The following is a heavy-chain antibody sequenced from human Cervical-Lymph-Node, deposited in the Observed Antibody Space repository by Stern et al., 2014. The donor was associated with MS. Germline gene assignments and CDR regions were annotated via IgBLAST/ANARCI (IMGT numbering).Heavy chain of an antibody. Sequence: VQLVESGGGLVQPGGSLRLSCAASGFTFSSYNMNWVRQAPGKGLEWVSYISSSRSTIYYADSVKGRFTISRDNAKNSLYLQMNSLRDEDTAVYYCARESSSYYYYYGRDVWGQGTTVTVSS. V-gene: IGHV3-48*02. CDR3: ARESSSYYYYYGRDV. CDR1: GFTFSSYN. D-gene: IGHD6-6*01. J-gene: IGHJ6*02. CDR2: ISSSRSTI.